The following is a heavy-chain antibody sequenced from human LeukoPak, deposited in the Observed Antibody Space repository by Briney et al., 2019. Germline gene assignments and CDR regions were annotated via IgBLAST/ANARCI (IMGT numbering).Heavy chain of an antibody. D-gene: IGHD3-22*01. J-gene: IGHJ4*02. V-gene: IGHV4-39*01. CDR3: ARGQYYYDSSGYTAFDY. Sequence: ASETLSLTCTVSGGSISSSSYYWGWIRQPPGKGLEWIGSIYYSGSTYYNPSLKSRVTISVDTSKNQFSLKLSSVTAADTAVYYCARGQYYYDSSGYTAFDYWGQGTLVTVSS. CDR1: GGSISSSSYY. CDR2: IYYSGST.